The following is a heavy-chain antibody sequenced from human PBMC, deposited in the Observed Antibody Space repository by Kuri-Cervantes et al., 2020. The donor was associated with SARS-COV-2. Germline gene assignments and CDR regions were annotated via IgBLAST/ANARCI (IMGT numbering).Heavy chain of an antibody. J-gene: IGHJ3*02. CDR1: GFTFSSYW. V-gene: IGHV3-7*01. CDR3: ARVSSSSSPAFDI. CDR2: IKQDGSEK. Sequence: LSLTSASSGFTFSSYWMSWVRQAPGKGLEWVANIKQDGSEKYYVDSVKGRFTISRDNAKNSLYLQMNSLRAEDTAVYYCARVSSSSSPAFDIWGQGTMVTVSS. D-gene: IGHD6-6*01.